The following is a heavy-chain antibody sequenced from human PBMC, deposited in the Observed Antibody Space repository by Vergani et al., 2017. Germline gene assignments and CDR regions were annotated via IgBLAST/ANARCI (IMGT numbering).Heavy chain of an antibody. Sequence: EVQLVESGGGLVQPGGSLRLSCAASGFTFSSYWMSWVRQAPGKGLEWVANIKQDGSEKYYADSVKGRFTISRDNSKNTLYLQMNSLRAEDTAVYYCAKVGSGSGSYADYWGQGTLVTVSS. D-gene: IGHD3-10*01. J-gene: IGHJ4*02. CDR2: IKQDGSEK. V-gene: IGHV3-7*01. CDR1: GFTFSSYW. CDR3: AKVGSGSGSYADY.